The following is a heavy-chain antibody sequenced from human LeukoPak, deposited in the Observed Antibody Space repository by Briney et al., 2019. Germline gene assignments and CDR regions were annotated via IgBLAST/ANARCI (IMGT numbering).Heavy chain of an antibody. CDR3: ARDPDVLVVRGLINDY. J-gene: IGHJ4*02. Sequence: ASVKVSXKASGYTFTSYGISWVRQAPGQGLEWMGWISAYNGNTNYAQKLQGRVTMTTDTSTSTAYMELRSLRSDDTAVYYCARDPDVLVVRGLINDYWGQGTLVTVSS. CDR2: ISAYNGNT. V-gene: IGHV1-18*01. CDR1: GYTFTSYG. D-gene: IGHD2-8*02.